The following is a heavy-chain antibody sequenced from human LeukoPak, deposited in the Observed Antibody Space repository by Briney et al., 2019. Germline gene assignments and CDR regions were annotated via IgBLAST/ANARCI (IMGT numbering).Heavy chain of an antibody. CDR1: GGSFSGYY. CDR2: INHSGST. V-gene: IGHV4-34*01. Sequence: PSETLSLTCAVYGGSFSGYYWSWIRQPPGKGLEWIGEINHSGSTNYNPSLKSRVTISVDTSKNQFSLKLSSVTAADTAVHYCARGPKGGTMIVVPTWSPFDYWGQGTLVTVSS. J-gene: IGHJ4*02. CDR3: ARGPKGGTMIVVPTWSPFDY. D-gene: IGHD3-22*01.